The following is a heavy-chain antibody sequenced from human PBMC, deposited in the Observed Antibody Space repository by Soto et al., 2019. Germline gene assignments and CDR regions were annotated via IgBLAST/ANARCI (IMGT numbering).Heavy chain of an antibody. V-gene: IGHV3-74*01. CDR1: GFTFSSYW. CDR2: INSDGGST. Sequence: GGSLRLSCAASGFTFSSYWMHWVRQAPGKGLGWVSRINSDGGSTSYADSVKGRFTISRDNAKNTLYLQMNSLRAEDTAVYYCARDFGSSSVDYWGQGTLVTVSS. CDR3: ARDFGSSSVDY. D-gene: IGHD6-6*01. J-gene: IGHJ4*02.